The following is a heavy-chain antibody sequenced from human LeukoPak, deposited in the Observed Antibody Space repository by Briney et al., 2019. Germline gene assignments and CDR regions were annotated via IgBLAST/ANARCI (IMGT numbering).Heavy chain of an antibody. V-gene: IGHV4-34*01. CDR2: INHSGST. J-gene: IGHJ4*02. CDR3: ARRDYDILTGYSFDY. CDR1: GGSFSGYY. Sequence: KPSETLSLTGAGYGGSFSGYYWSWIRQPPGKGLEWIGEINHSGSTNYNPSLKSRVTISVDTSKNQFSLKLSSVTAADTAVYYCARRDYDILTGYSFDYWGQGTLVTVSS. D-gene: IGHD3-9*01.